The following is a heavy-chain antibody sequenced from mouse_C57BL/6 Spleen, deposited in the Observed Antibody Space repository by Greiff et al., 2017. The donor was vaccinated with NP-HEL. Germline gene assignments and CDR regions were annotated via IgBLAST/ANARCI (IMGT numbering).Heavy chain of an antibody. V-gene: IGHV14-1*01. J-gene: IGHJ3*01. CDR1: GFNIKDYY. CDR2: IDPEDGDT. D-gene: IGHD3-2*02. CDR3: TKKDSSGYKFAY. Sequence: EVQLQQSGAELVRPGASVKLSCTASGFNIKDYYMHWVKQRPEQGLEWIGRIDPEDGDTEYAPKFRGKATMTADTSSNTAYLQLSSLTSEDTAVYDCTKKDSSGYKFAYWGQGTLVTVSA.